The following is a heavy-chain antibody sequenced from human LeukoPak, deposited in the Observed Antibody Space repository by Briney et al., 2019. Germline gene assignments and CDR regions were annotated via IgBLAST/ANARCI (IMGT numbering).Heavy chain of an antibody. CDR3: ARGLIAVVIHDY. Sequence: SDTLSLTCAVCGYSLSSGYYWGWIRQTPGKGLEWIGSFYHSVSTYYNPSLKSRVTISVDRPKNPFSLKLSSVTAADTAVYCWARGLIAVVIHDYWGQGTLATVHS. V-gene: IGHV4-38-2*01. CDR1: GYSLSSGYY. CDR2: FYHSVST. D-gene: IGHD3-22*01. J-gene: IGHJ4*02.